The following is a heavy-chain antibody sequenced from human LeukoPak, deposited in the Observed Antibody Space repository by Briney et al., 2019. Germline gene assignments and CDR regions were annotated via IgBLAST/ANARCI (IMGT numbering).Heavy chain of an antibody. CDR3: AREVVARRRTFDI. Sequence: GGSLRLSCAASGFTFSSYWMHWVRQSPGKGLVWLSRINSDGSDTAYADSVKGRFTISRDNSKNTLFLQMNSLRPEDTAVYYCAREVVARRRTFDIWGQGTMVTVSS. CDR1: GFTFSSYW. V-gene: IGHV3-74*01. J-gene: IGHJ3*02. D-gene: IGHD5-12*01. CDR2: INSDGSDT.